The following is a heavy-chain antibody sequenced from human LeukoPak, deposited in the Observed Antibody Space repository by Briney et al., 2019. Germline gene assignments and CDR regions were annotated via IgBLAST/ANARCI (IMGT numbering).Heavy chain of an antibody. CDR2: IYHTRST. D-gene: IGHD3-22*01. CDR1: GGSVSHNY. Sequence: SETLSLTCTISGGSVSHNYCSRILQSPGKRLQWIGYIYHTRSTSYSPSLKSRVTISADTSQNQFSLKLSSVTAADTAVYYCASSSYYYDSSGYYYRGPDDAFDIWGQGTMVTVSS. CDR3: ASSSYYYDSSGYYYRGPDDAFDI. J-gene: IGHJ3*02. V-gene: IGHV4-59*02.